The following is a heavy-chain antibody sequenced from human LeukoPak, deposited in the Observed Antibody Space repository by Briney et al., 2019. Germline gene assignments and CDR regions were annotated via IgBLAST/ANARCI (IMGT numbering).Heavy chain of an antibody. CDR1: GGSISSTTSY. CDR3: ARHGSTDYFDN. J-gene: IGHJ4*02. V-gene: IGHV4-39*01. D-gene: IGHD2-2*03. Sequence: PSETLSLTCAVSGGSISSTTSYWGWIRQPPGKGLEWIGSIYYSGSTFYNPSLKSRVTISVDTSKNRFSLRLTSVTAADTAVYYCARHGSTDYFDNWGQGTLVTVSS. CDR2: IYYSGST.